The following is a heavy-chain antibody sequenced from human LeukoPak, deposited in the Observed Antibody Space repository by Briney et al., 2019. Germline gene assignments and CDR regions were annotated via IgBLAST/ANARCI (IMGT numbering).Heavy chain of an antibody. CDR2: INPNNGGA. Sequence: ASVKVSCKTSGYTFGGYYMQWVRQAPGQGLEWLGWINPNNGGAIYAQKFQGRVTMTRDTSINTVYMVLSRLRSDDTAVYYCARGGKSELGTCDFWGQGTLVTVSS. CDR1: GYTFGGYY. J-gene: IGHJ4*02. D-gene: IGHD7-27*01. V-gene: IGHV1-2*02. CDR3: ARGGKSELGTCDF.